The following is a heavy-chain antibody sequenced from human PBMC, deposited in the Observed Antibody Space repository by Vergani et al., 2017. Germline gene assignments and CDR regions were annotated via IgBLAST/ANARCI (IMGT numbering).Heavy chain of an antibody. CDR2: LRYDGTTK. D-gene: IGHD2-2*01. CDR1: GFSFGSYG. CDR3: VKDRGASIGFDD. Sequence: QVQLVESGGGVVQPGGSLRLSCAASGFSFGSYGMHWVRVRQAPGKGLEWLAYLRYDGTTKQYADSVEGRFTISRDNSKNMLYLQMDSLRPEDTAMFYCVKDRGASIGFDDLGQGTQVTVSS. J-gene: IGHJ4*02. V-gene: IGHV3-30*02.